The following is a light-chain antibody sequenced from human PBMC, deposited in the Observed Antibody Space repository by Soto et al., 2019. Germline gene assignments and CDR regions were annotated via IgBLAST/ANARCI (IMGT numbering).Light chain of an antibody. CDR1: QSVRNNY. CDR3: QQYGSSGT. V-gene: IGKV3-20*01. Sequence: EIVLTQSPGTLSLSPGERATLSCRASQSVRNNYLAWYQQKPGQAPRLLIYGASNRATGIPDRFSGSGSGTDFTLTISRLEPEDFAVYYSQQYGSSGTFGQGTKVEIK. J-gene: IGKJ1*01. CDR2: GAS.